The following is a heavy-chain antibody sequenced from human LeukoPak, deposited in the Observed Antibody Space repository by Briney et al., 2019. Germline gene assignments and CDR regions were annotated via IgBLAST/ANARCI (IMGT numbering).Heavy chain of an antibody. V-gene: IGHV5-51*01. CDR2: IYPGDSDT. CDR3: ARVYSSGWYGY. J-gene: IGHJ4*02. Sequence: GESLNISCTGSGYSFTSYWIGWVRQMPGKGLEWLGIIYPGDSDTRYSTSFQGQVTISADKSISTAYLQWSSLKASDTAMYYCARVYSSGWYGYWGQGTLVTVFS. CDR1: GYSFTSYW. D-gene: IGHD6-19*01.